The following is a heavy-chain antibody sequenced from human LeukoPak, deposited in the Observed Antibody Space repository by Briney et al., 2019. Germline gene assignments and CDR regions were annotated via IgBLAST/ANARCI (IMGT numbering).Heavy chain of an antibody. CDR3: ARDSGGARYYYDSSGYYLGDYFDY. CDR2: IYTSGST. J-gene: IGHJ4*02. D-gene: IGHD3-22*01. V-gene: IGHV4-4*07. CDR1: GGSISSCY. Sequence: SETLSLTCTVSGGSISSCYWSWIRQPAGKGLEWIGRIYTSGSTNYNPSLKSRVTMSVDTSKNQFSLKLSSVTAADTAVYYCARDSGGARYYYDSSGYYLGDYFDYWGQGTLVTVSS.